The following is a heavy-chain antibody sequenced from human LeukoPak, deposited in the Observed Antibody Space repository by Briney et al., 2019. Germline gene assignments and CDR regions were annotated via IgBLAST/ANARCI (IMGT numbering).Heavy chain of an antibody. J-gene: IGHJ3*02. Sequence: PGGSLRLSCAASGLTFSSYGMHWVRQAPGKGLEWVAVIWYDGSNKYYADSVKGRFTISRDNSKNTPYLQMNSLRAEDTAVYYCAREDLQSSAFDIWGQGTMVTVSS. CDR1: GLTFSSYG. D-gene: IGHD5-24*01. CDR3: AREDLQSSAFDI. CDR2: IWYDGSNK. V-gene: IGHV3-33*01.